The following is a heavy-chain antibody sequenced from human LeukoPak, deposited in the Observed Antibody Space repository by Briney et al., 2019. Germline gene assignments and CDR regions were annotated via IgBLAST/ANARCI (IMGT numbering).Heavy chain of an antibody. J-gene: IGHJ5*02. D-gene: IGHD3-10*01. Sequence: KPSETLSLTCTVSGDSISSYYWSWIRQPPGKGLDKIGYIHYSGNSNYNPSLKSRVTISVDPSKNQFSLKLSSVTAADTAMYFCARVDGYNYGSFDPWGQGTLVTVSS. CDR2: IHYSGNS. CDR1: GDSISSYY. CDR3: ARVDGYNYGSFDP. V-gene: IGHV4-59*01.